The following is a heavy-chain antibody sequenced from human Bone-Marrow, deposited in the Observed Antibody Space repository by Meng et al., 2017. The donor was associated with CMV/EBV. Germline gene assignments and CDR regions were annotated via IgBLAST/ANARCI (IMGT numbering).Heavy chain of an antibody. D-gene: IGHD2-2*01. CDR2: IYYSGTS. Sequence: AGGSISSSSHYCTWHRQHPGKSLEWIGYIYYSGTSYYNPSLQSRLSMSVDTSENQFSLNLNSVTAADTAIYYCAGTISTNCCTFDYWGQGILVTVSS. CDR1: GGSISSSSHY. V-gene: IGHV4-31*02. CDR3: AGTISTNCCTFDY. J-gene: IGHJ4*02.